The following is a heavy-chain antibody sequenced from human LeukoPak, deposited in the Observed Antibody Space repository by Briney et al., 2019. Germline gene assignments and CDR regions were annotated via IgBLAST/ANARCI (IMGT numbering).Heavy chain of an antibody. CDR3: AGDVEGTDAFDI. CDR2: IYYSGST. CDR1: GGSISSHY. D-gene: IGHD1-14*01. V-gene: IGHV4-59*11. Sequence: KPSETLSLTCTVSGGSISSHYWSWIRQPPGKGLEWIGYIYYSGSTNYNPSLKSRVTISVDTSKNQFSLKLSSVTAADTAVYYCAGDVEGTDAFDIWGQGTMVTVSS. J-gene: IGHJ3*02.